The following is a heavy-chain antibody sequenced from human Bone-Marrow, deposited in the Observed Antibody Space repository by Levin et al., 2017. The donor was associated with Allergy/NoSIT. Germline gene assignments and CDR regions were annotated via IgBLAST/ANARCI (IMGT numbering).Heavy chain of an antibody. CDR1: GGTFSSYA. CDR2: IIPIFGTA. CDR3: ARDARFLEWFHKGYNWFDP. V-gene: IGHV1-69*13. Sequence: VASVKVSCKASGGTFSSYAISWVRQAPGQGLEWMGGIIPIFGTANYAQKFQGRVTITADESTSTAYMELSSLRSEDTAVYYCARDARFLEWFHKGYNWFDPWGQGTLVTVSS. D-gene: IGHD3-3*01. J-gene: IGHJ5*02.